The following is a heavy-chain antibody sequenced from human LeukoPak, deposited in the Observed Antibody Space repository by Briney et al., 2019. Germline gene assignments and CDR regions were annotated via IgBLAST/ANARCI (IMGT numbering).Heavy chain of an antibody. V-gene: IGHV1-2*02. CDR1: GYTFTDYY. J-gene: IGHJ4*02. CDR3: ARDRGY. D-gene: IGHD3-10*01. Sequence: EASVKVSCKASGYTFTDYYIDWVRQAPGQGLEWMGWISPNSGDTNYAQKFQGRVTITRDTSISTAYMELSRLTSDDTAVYYCARDRGYWGQGTLATVSS. CDR2: ISPNSGDT.